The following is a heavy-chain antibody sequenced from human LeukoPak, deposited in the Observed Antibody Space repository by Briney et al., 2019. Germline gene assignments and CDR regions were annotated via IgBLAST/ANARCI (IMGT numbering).Heavy chain of an antibody. CDR2: ISGSGGST. CDR1: GFTFSSYA. CDR3: AKGGFCSSTSCYDAFDI. D-gene: IGHD2-2*01. J-gene: IGHJ3*02. V-gene: IGHV3-23*01. Sequence: GGSLRLSCAASGFTFSSYAMSWVRQAPGKGLEWVSGISGSGGSTYNADSVKGRFTISRDNSKNTLYPQMNSLRAEDTAVYHCAKGGFCSSTSCYDAFDIWGQGTMVTVSS.